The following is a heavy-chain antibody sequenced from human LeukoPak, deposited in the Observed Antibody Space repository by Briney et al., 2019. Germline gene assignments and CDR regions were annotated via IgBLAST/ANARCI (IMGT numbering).Heavy chain of an antibody. CDR2: IYYSGST. J-gene: IGHJ5*02. CDR3: ARSTGYYAPFDP. D-gene: IGHD3-9*01. CDR1: GGTITTNNYY. V-gene: IGHV4-39*01. Sequence: SETLSLTCTVSGGTITTNNYYWGCIRQPPGKGLEWIVRIYYSGSTYYNPSLNSRITISVNTSKNQCTLKLSSVTAADTAVYYCARSTGYYAPFDPWGQGTLVTVSS.